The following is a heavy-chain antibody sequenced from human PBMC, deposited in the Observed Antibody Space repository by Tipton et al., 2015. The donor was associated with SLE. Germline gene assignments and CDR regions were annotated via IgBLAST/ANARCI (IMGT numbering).Heavy chain of an antibody. D-gene: IGHD2-2*01. CDR1: GGSISSSSYY. CDR2: IYYSGST. CDR3: ARGCSSSTCEPFYFFGMDV. Sequence: TLSLTCTVSGGSISSSSYYWGWIRQPPVKGLEWFGSIYYSGSTYYSPSLESRVTITVDMSKNQFSLRLISVTAADTAVYYCARGCSSSTCEPFYFFGMDVWGQGTTVTVSS. V-gene: IGHV4-39*07. J-gene: IGHJ6*02.